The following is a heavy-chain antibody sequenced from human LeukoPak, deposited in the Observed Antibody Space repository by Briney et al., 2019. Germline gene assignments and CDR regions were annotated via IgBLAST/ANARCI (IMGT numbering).Heavy chain of an antibody. V-gene: IGHV1-69*01. CDR2: IIPIFGTA. CDR3: VLDSSGYYGGELRL. D-gene: IGHD3-22*01. CDR1: GGTFSSYA. J-gene: IGHJ4*02. Sequence: SVKVSCKASGGTFSSYAISWVRQAPGQGLEWMGGIIPIFGTANYAQKFQGRVTITADESTSTAYMELSSLRSEDTAVYYCVLDSSGYYGGELRLWGQGTLVTVSS.